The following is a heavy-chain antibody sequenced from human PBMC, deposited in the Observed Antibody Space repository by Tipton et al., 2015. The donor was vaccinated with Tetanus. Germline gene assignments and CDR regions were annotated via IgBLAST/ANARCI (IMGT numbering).Heavy chain of an antibody. Sequence: SLRLSCAASGFTFSTYAMSWVRQAPGKGLEWVSAISGGGGSTYYADSVKGRFTISRDNSKNTLYLQMNSLRAGDTAVYYCARDRAPPSSWYFDLWGRGTLVTVSS. D-gene: IGHD3-10*01. CDR1: GFTFSTYA. CDR3: ARDRAPPSSWYFDL. J-gene: IGHJ2*01. V-gene: IGHV3-23*01. CDR2: ISGGGGST.